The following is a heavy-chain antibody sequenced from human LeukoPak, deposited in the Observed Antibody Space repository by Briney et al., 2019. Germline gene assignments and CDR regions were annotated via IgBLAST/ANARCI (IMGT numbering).Heavy chain of an antibody. V-gene: IGHV1-69*01. CDR1: GGTFSSYA. CDR2: IIPIFGTA. Sequence: GSSVKVSCKGSGGTFSSYAISWVRQAPGQGLEWMGGIIPIFGTANYAQKFQGRVTITADESTSTAYMELSSLRSEDTAVYYCARRDGSYYEAFDIWGQGTMVTVSS. CDR3: ARRDGSYYEAFDI. D-gene: IGHD1-26*01. J-gene: IGHJ3*02.